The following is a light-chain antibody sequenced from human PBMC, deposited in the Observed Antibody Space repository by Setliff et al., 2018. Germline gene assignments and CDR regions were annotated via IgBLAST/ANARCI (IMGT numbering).Light chain of an antibody. CDR1: SSDVGGYNY. CDR2: DVS. Sequence: QSALTQPRSVSGSPGQSVTISCTGTSSDVGGYNYVSWYQQRPGKAPKLMIFDVSRRPSGVPDRFSGSKSGNTASLTISGLQAEDEADYYCSSYSSSNIPVVFGTGTKVTVL. V-gene: IGLV2-11*01. J-gene: IGLJ1*01. CDR3: SSYSSSNIPVV.